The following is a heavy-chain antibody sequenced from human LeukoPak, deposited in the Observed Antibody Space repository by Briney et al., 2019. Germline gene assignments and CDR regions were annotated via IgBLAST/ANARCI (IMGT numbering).Heavy chain of an antibody. J-gene: IGHJ5*02. CDR3: ARGSGRNGWFDP. CDR1: GFTFSGFW. V-gene: IGHV3-74*01. CDR2: INVGGSTT. D-gene: IGHD2-8*01. Sequence: GGSVRLSCAASGFTFSGFWMHWVRQAPGKGLMWVSRINVGGSTTSYADSVKGRFTISRDNAKNTLYLQMNSLRANDTAVYYCARGSGRNGWFDPWGQGTLVTVSS.